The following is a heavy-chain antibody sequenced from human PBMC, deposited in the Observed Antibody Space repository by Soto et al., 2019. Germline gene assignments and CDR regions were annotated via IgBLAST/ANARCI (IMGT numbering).Heavy chain of an antibody. D-gene: IGHD3-10*01. CDR3: ASYTSGRSGPALDV. J-gene: IGHJ6*02. CDR2: IHYSGST. V-gene: IGHV4-61*01. Sequence: SETLSLTCTVSGVSVSNHNYYWTWIRQPPGKGPEWVGYIHYSGSTNHNPSLKSRVTMSVDTAKNQFSLELTSVTTADTAVYYCASYTSGRSGPALDVWGQGTTVTVSS. CDR1: GVSVSNHNYY.